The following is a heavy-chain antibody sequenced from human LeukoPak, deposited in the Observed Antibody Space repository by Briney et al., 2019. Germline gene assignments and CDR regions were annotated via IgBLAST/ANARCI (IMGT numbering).Heavy chain of an antibody. D-gene: IGHD2-2*02. J-gene: IGHJ6*02. CDR1: GFTFSNAW. CDR2: IKSKTDGGTT. Sequence: GGSLRLSCAASGFTFSNAWMSWVRQAPGKGLEWVGRIKSKTDGGTTDYAAPVKGRFTISRDDSKNTLYLQMNSLKTEDTAAYYCTTDRMNCSSTSCYTAFYYYYGMDVWGQGTTVTVSS. CDR3: TTDRMNCSSTSCYTAFYYYYGMDV. V-gene: IGHV3-15*01.